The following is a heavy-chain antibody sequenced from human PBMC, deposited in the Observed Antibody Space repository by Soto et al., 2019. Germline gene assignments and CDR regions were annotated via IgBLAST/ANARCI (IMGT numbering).Heavy chain of an antibody. V-gene: IGHV1-58*01. CDR3: TAALWIYTWTQLWLKAPFDY. CDR2: IVVGSGNT. J-gene: IGHJ4*02. Sequence: ASVKVSCKASGFTFTSAAVQWVRQARGQRLEWIGWIVVGSGNTNYAQKFQERVTITRDMSTSTAYMELSSLRPEDTAVYYCTAALWIYTWTQLWLKAPFDYWGQGALVTVSS. CDR1: GFTFTSAA. D-gene: IGHD5-18*01.